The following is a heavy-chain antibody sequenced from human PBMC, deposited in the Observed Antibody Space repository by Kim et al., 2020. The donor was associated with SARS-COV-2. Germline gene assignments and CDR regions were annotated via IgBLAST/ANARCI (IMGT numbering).Heavy chain of an antibody. J-gene: IGHJ3*02. Sequence: GGSLRLSCADSGFTFSSYWMSWVRQAPGKGLEWVANIKEDGSEKYYVDSVKGRFTISRENAKNSVYLQMNSLRAEDTAVYFCVREGYSGYDRAFDIWVQGTMVTVSS. V-gene: IGHV3-7*01. CDR2: IKEDGSEK. D-gene: IGHD5-12*01. CDR3: VREGYSGYDRAFDI. CDR1: GFTFSSYW.